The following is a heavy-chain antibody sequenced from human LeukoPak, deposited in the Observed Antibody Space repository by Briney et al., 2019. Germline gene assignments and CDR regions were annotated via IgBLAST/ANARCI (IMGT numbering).Heavy chain of an antibody. CDR1: GFAFSSYA. CDR3: ANEVRYPHWFDP. D-gene: IGHD3-9*01. Sequence: GGSLRLSCAASGFAFSSYAMNWVRQAPGKGLEGCSGISGSGGSTYYADSVKGRFTISRDNSKNTLYLQTNSLRAEDTAVYYCANEVRYPHWFDPWGQGPLVTVSS. V-gene: IGHV3-23*01. J-gene: IGHJ5*02. CDR2: ISGSGGST.